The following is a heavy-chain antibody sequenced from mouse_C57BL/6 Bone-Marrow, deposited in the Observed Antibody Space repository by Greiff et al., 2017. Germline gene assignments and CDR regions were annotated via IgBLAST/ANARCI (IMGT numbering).Heavy chain of an antibody. J-gene: IGHJ2*01. CDR2: ISSGGDYI. V-gene: IGHV5-9-1*02. CDR1: GFTFSSYA. D-gene: IGHD1-1*01. Sequence: EVKLVEPGEGLVKPGASLKLSCAASGFTFSSYAMSWVRQTPEKRLEWVAYISSGGDYIYYADTVKGRFTISRDNARNTLYLQMSSLKSEDTAMYYCTRVYYYPFDYGGRGTTLTVSS. CDR3: TRVYYYPFDY.